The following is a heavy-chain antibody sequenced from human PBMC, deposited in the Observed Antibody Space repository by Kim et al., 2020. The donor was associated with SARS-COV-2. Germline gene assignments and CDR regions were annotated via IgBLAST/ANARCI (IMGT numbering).Heavy chain of an antibody. V-gene: IGHV1-18*01. CDR1: GYTFSSYG. Sequence: ASVKVSCKASGYTFSSYGISWVRQAPGQGLEWMGWISAYNGHTNYAQKLQGRVTMTTDTSTITAYMELRSLRSDDTAVYYCARGLAQGSLSIRSERYGMDVWGQGTTVTVSS. J-gene: IGHJ6*02. CDR2: ISAYNGHT. CDR3: ARGLAQGSLSIRSERYGMDV. D-gene: IGHD5-12*01.